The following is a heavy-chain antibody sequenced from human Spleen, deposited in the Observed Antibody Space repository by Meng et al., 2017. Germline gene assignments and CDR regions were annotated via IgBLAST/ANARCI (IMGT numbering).Heavy chain of an antibody. Sequence: SETLSLTCTVSGGSISSSSYYWAWIRQPPGKGLEWIGNIHYRGSTNYNPSLKSRVTISIDTSKNQFSLKLSSVTAADTAVYYCARGIFRVDYWGQGTLVTVSS. CDR3: ARGIFRVDY. CDR1: GGSISSSSYY. D-gene: IGHD3-10*01. V-gene: IGHV4-39*07. CDR2: IHYRGST. J-gene: IGHJ4*02.